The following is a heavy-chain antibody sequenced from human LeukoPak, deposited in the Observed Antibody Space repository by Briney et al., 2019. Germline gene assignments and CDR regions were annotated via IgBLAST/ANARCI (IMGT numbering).Heavy chain of an antibody. D-gene: IGHD2-2*01. V-gene: IGHV3-21*04. CDR1: GFTFSSYS. J-gene: IGHJ4*02. CDR2: ISSSSSYI. Sequence: GGSLRLSCAASGFTFSSYSMNWVRQAPGKGLEWVSSISSSSSYIYYADSVKGRFTISRDNSKNTGYLQMNSLRAEDTAVYYCVKGGQDCSPTTCYYDWGQGTLVTVSS. CDR3: VKGGQDCSPTTCYYD.